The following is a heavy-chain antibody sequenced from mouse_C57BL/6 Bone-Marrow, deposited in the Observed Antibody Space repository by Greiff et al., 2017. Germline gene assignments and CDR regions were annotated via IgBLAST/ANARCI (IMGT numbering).Heavy chain of an antibody. CDR1: GYTFTSYD. Sequence: VKLLESGPELVKPGASVKLSCKASGYTFTSYDIHWVKQRPGQGLEWIGWIYPRDGSTKYNEQFKGKATLTVDTSSSTAFMELHSLTSEDSAVYVGARSGERRRFAYWGQGTLVTVSA. CDR2: IYPRDGST. V-gene: IGHV1-85*01. D-gene: IGHD3-2*02. CDR3: ARSGERRRFAY. J-gene: IGHJ3*01.